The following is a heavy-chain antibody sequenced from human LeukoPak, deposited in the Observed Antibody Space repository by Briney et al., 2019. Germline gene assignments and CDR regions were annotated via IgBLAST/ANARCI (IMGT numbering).Heavy chain of an antibody. J-gene: IGHJ1*01. D-gene: IGHD1-26*01. V-gene: IGHV4-59*08. CDR3: ARWDDSEWAFAS. CDR1: GAYVTTYS. CDR2: FALSGTT. Sequence: PSETLSLTCIVSGAYVTTYSWNWIRQSPGKGLEWIGYFALSGTTSYSSSLKSRVTISRDTSKNQLSLKLTSVTAADTAVYYCARWDDSEWAFASWGPGTLATVSS.